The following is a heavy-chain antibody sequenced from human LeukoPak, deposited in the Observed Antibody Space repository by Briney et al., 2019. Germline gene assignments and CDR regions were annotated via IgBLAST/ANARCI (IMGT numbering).Heavy chain of an antibody. CDR1: GFTLSSYG. CDR3: AVGYDSSGYYYPYFQH. D-gene: IGHD3-22*01. CDR2: IWYDGSNK. V-gene: IGHV3-33*01. J-gene: IGHJ1*01. Sequence: GGSLRLSCAASGFTLSSYGMHRVRQAPGKGLEWVAVIWYDGSNKYYADSVRGRFTISRDNSKNTLYLQMNSLRAEDTAVYYCAVGYDSSGYYYPYFQHWGQGTLVTVSS.